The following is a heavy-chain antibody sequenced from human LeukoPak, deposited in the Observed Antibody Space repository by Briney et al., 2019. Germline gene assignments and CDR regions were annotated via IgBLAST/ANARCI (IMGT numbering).Heavy chain of an antibody. V-gene: IGHV5-51*01. J-gene: IGHJ4*02. D-gene: IGHD3-3*01. CDR2: IYPGDSDT. CDR3: ARSYYDLWSGYYSFDY. CDR1: GYSFTSYW. Sequence: GESLKISCKGSGYSFTSYWIGWVRQMPGKGLEWMGIIYPGDSDTRYSPSFQGQVTISADKSISTAYLQWSSLKASDTATYYCARSYYDLWSGYYSFDYWGQGTLVTVSS.